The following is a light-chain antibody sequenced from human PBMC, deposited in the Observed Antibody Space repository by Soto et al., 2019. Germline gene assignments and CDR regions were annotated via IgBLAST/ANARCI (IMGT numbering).Light chain of an antibody. CDR2: DDD. V-gene: IGLV1-51*01. CDR1: SSNIGNHF. CDR3: GAWDGSLSTGV. J-gene: IGLJ3*02. Sequence: QSVLTQPPSVSAAPGQKVTISCSGSSSNIGNHFVSWYQQVPGTAPTLLIYDDDKRPSGIPDRFSGSKTGTSATLGITGLQGGDEADYYCGAWDGSLSTGVFGGGTKVTVL.